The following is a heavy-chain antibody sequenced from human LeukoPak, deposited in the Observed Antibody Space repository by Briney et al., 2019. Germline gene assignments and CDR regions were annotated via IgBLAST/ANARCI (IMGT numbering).Heavy chain of an antibody. CDR1: GFTFSSYW. CDR2: IKQDGSEK. Sequence: GGSLRLSCAASGFTFSSYWMSWVRQAPGKGLEWVANIKQDGSEKYYVDSVKGRFTISRDNAKNSLYLQMNSLRAEDTAVYYCARAGVVVPAAIPAHHLTDLHSNWFDPWGQGTLVTVSS. J-gene: IGHJ5*02. V-gene: IGHV3-7*03. D-gene: IGHD2-2*02. CDR3: ARAGVVVPAAIPAHHLTDLHSNWFDP.